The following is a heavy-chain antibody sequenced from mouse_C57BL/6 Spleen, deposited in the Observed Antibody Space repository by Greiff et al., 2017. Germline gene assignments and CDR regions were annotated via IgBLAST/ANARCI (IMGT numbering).Heavy chain of an antibody. J-gene: IGHJ4*01. Sequence: EVKLMESGGGLVKPGGSLKLSCAASGFTFSSYAMSWVRQTPEKRLEWVATISDGGSYTYYPDNVKGRFTISRDNAKNNLYLQMSHLKSEDTAMYYCARDGGGGYWGQGTSVTVSS. CDR1: GFTFSSYA. CDR2: ISDGGSYT. V-gene: IGHV5-4*01. CDR3: ARDGGGGY.